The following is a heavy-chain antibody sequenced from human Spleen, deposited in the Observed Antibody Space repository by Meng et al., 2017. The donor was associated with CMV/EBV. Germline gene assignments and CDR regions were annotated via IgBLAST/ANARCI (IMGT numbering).Heavy chain of an antibody. V-gene: IGHV4-4*02. Sequence: QVQLQESGPGLVKPSGTLSLPCAVSGGSISSSNLWTWVRQVPGKGLEWIGEIYHSGSTNYNPSLKSRVTISVDKFKNQFSLKLGSVTAADTAVYYCARIERRRILKYCGSDCSTTDYWGQGTLVTVSS. CDR2: IYHSGST. J-gene: IGHJ4*02. CDR1: GGSISSSNL. CDR3: ARIERRRILKYCGSDCSTTDY. D-gene: IGHD2-21*02.